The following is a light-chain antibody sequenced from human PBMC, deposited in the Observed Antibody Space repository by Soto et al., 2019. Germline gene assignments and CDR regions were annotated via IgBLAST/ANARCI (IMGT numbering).Light chain of an antibody. Sequence: QSVLTQPASVSGSPGQSITISCTGTSSDVGGYNYVSWYQQHPGKAPKLMIYEVSNRPSGVSNRFSGSKSGNTASLTISGLQAEDEDDYYRSSYPSSTTLENVFG. J-gene: IGLJ6*01. CDR1: SSDVGGYNY. CDR3: SSYPSSTTLENV. CDR2: EVS. V-gene: IGLV2-14*01.